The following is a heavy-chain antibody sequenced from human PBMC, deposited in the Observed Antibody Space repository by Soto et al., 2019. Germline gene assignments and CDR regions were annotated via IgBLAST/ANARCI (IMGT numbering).Heavy chain of an antibody. CDR2: INTDGSVA. Sequence: EVQLVESGGGLVQPGESLRLSCAASGLTFRRYWMHWVRQAPGKGLVWVSRINTDGSVAMYVDSVKGRFTISRDNAKNTLYLNMNSLRAEDTAVYYCVRDRQLWRLDSWGQGTLVTVSS. J-gene: IGHJ4*02. V-gene: IGHV3-74*03. D-gene: IGHD2-21*01. CDR3: VRDRQLWRLDS. CDR1: GLTFRRYW.